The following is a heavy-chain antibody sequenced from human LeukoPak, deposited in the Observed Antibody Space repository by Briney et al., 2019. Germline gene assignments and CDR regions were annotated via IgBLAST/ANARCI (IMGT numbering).Heavy chain of an antibody. V-gene: IGHV4-34*01. CDR1: GGSFSGYY. CDR3: ARGSVVTLASI. Sequence: PSETLSLTCAVYGGSFSGYYWSWIRQPPGKGLEWIGEINHSGSTKYNPSLKGRATISVDSSKNQFSLKLTSVTAADTAVYYCARGSVVTLASIWGQGTMVTVSS. D-gene: IGHD3-10*01. CDR2: INHSGST. J-gene: IGHJ3*02.